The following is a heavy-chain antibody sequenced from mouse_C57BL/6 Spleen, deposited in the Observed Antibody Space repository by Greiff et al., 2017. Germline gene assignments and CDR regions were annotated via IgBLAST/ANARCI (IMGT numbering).Heavy chain of an antibody. CDR3: ARDWDGYYFDY. J-gene: IGHJ2*01. CDR2: INPGSGGT. D-gene: IGHD4-1*01. Sequence: VQLQQSGAELVRPGTSVQVSCKASGYAFTNYLIEWVKQRPGPGLEWNGVINPGSGGTNYNEKFKGKATLTADKSSSTAYMQLSSLTSEDSAVYFCARDWDGYYFDYWGQGTTLTVAS. CDR1: GYAFTNYL. V-gene: IGHV1-54*01.